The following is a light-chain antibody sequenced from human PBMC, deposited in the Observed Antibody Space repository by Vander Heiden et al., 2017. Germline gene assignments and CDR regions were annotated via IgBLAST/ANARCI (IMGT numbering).Light chain of an antibody. J-gene: IGKJ3*01. V-gene: IGKV1-9*01. CDR2: AAS. Sequence: DIQLTQSPSLLSASVGGRVTITSRASQDISSYLSGYQQKPGKAPKLLIYAASTLRSGVPSRFIGSGSGTEYTLTISSLQPEDFATDYCQQLISYPLLTFGPGTKVDIK. CDR1: QDISSY. CDR3: QQLISYPLLT.